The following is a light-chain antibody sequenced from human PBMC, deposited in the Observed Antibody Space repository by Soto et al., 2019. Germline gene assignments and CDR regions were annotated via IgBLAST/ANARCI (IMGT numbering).Light chain of an antibody. CDR2: GAS. J-gene: IGKJ1*01. CDR1: QSVRSTY. Sequence: EIVLTQSPGTLSLSPGETATLPCRASQSVRSTYLAWYQQKPGQAPRLLISGASNRATGIPDRFSGSGSGTDFTLTITSLEPEDFAVYYRQQYGGSPWTFGQGTKVDIK. V-gene: IGKV3-20*01. CDR3: QQYGGSPWT.